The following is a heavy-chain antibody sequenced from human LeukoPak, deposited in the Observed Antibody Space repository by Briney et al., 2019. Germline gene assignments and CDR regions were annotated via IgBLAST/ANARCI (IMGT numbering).Heavy chain of an antibody. Sequence: SETLSLTCTVSGGSISSSSYYWGWIRQPPGKWLEWIGSIYYSGSTYYNPSLKSRVTISVDTSKNQFSLKLSSVTAADTAVYYCARLKSVLLWFGELLSYYFDYWGQGTLVTVSS. CDR1: GGSISSSSYY. CDR3: ARLKSVLLWFGELLSYYFDY. CDR2: IYYSGST. J-gene: IGHJ4*02. V-gene: IGHV4-39*01. D-gene: IGHD3-10*01.